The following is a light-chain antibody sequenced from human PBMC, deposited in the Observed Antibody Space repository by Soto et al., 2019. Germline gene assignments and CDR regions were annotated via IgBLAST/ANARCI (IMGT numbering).Light chain of an antibody. Sequence: QSALTQPASVSGSPGQSITISCTGTSSDVGGYNYVSWYQQHPGKAPKFMIYDVSIRPSGVSTRFSVSKSGNTASLTISGLQADDEADYYCNSYTTSNTRQIVVGTGTKVTVL. CDR2: DVS. CDR3: NSYTTSNTRQIV. V-gene: IGLV2-14*01. CDR1: SSDVGGYNY. J-gene: IGLJ1*01.